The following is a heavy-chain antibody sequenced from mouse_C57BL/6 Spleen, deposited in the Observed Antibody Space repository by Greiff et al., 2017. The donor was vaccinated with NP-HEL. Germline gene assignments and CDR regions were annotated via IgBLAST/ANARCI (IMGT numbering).Heavy chain of an antibody. CDR3: ARQIYYDYAWFAY. V-gene: IGHV14-3*01. J-gene: IGHJ3*01. Sequence: EVQLQQSVAELVRPGASVKLSCTASGFNIKNTYMHWVKQRPEQGLEWIGRIDPANGNTKYAPKFQGKATITADTSSNPSYRQLSRLTSEDTAIDYRARQIYYDYAWFAYWGQGTLVTVSA. CDR2: IDPANGNT. D-gene: IGHD2-4*01. CDR1: GFNIKNTY.